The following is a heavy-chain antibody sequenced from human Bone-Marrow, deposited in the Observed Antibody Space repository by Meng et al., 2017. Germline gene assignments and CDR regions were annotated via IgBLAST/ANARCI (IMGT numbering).Heavy chain of an antibody. J-gene: IGHJ4*02. CDR3: AKDRTSSWALDY. D-gene: IGHD6-13*01. V-gene: IGHV3-66*01. Sequence: EVQLVESGGGLVQPGGYLRLSCAASGFTVSSNYMSWVRQAPGKGLEWVSVIYCGDSTYYADSVKGRFTISRDNSRNTLYLQMNSLRSEDTAVYYCAKDRTSSWALDYWGQGALVTVSS. CDR1: GFTVSSNY. CDR2: IYCGDST.